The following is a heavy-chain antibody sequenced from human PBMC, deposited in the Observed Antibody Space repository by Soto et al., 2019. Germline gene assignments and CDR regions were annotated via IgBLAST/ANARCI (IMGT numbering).Heavy chain of an antibody. CDR1: GFTFSSYA. CDR3: ARGYSYGYEDYYGMDV. D-gene: IGHD5-18*01. V-gene: IGHV3-30-3*01. CDR2: ISYDGSNK. Sequence: QVQLVESGGGVVQPGRSLRLSCAASGFTFSSYAMHWVRQAPGKGLEWVAVISYDGSNKYYADSVKGRFTISRDNSKNTLCLQVNSLRAEDTAVYYCARGYSYGYEDYYGMDVWGQGTTVTVSS. J-gene: IGHJ6*02.